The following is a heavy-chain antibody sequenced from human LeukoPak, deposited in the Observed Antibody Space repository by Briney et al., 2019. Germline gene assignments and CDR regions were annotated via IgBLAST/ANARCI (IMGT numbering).Heavy chain of an antibody. CDR1: GHSFTSYW. Sequence: PGESLKISCKGSGHSFTSYWIGWVRQMPGKGLEWMGIIYPGDSDTRYSPSFQGQVTISADKSISTAYLQWSSLKASDTAMYYCARRETDYVWGSYHYYFDYWGQGTLVTVSS. D-gene: IGHD3-16*01. V-gene: IGHV5-51*01. J-gene: IGHJ4*02. CDR3: ARRETDYVWGSYHYYFDY. CDR2: IYPGDSDT.